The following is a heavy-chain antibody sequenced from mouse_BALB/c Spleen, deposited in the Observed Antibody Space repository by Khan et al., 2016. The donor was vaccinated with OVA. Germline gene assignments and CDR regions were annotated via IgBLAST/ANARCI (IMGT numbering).Heavy chain of an antibody. D-gene: IGHD3-3*01. J-gene: IGHJ4*01. Sequence: QIQLVQSGPDLKKPGETVKISCKASGYTFTNYGINWVKQAPGKGLKWMGWIYTYTGEPTYADDFKGRFAFSLETFASTAYLQINNLKNEDTATYCCARGGRSAMDYWGQGTSVTVSS. CDR3: ARGGRSAMDY. CDR1: GYTFTNYG. CDR2: IYTYTGEP. V-gene: IGHV9-3-1*01.